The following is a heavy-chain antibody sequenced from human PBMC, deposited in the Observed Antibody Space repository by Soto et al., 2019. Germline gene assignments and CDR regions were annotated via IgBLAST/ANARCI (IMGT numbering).Heavy chain of an antibody. CDR2: LIPILGIA. J-gene: IGHJ4*02. CDR1: GGTFSSYT. Sequence: QVQLVQSGAEVKKPGSSVKVSCKASGGTFSSYTISWVRQAPGQGLEWMGRLIPILGIANYAQKFQGRVTITADESTSPAYRELSGLRSEDAAVYYCARDERGATRPGWGQGTLVTVSS. V-gene: IGHV1-69*08. CDR3: ARDERGATRPG. D-gene: IGHD1-26*01.